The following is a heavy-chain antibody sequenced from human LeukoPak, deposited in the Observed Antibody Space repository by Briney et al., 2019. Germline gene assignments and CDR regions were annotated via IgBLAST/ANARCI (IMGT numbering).Heavy chain of an antibody. CDR2: ISYNGGST. V-gene: IGHV3-9*01. CDR1: GFTFDVYG. D-gene: IGHD1-26*01. Sequence: SLRLFCAACGFTFDVYGMHWVRQPPGKGLEWVSDISYNGGSTDYADSVKGRFTISRDNAKNSLYLQMSTLRPEDTALYYCAKHLRATNIYCFYGLDVWGQGTTVTVSS. J-gene: IGHJ6*02. CDR3: AKHLRATNIYCFYGLDV.